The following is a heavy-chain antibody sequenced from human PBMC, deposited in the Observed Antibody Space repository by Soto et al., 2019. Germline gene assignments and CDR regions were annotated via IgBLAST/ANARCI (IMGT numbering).Heavy chain of an antibody. CDR1: GFTFGSYA. J-gene: IGHJ4*02. CDR3: ARPDYGSGSYPDY. V-gene: IGHV3-30-3*01. D-gene: IGHD3-10*01. CDR2: ISYDGSNK. Sequence: VQLVECGGGVVQPGMSLRLSCAASGFTFGSYAMQWVRQAPGKGLEWVAVISYDGSNKYYADSVKGRFTISRDNSKNTLYLQMNSLRAEDTAVYYCARPDYGSGSYPDYWGQGTLVTVSS.